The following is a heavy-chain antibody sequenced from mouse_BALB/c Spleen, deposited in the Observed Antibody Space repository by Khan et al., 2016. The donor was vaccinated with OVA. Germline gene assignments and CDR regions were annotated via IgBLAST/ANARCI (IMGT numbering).Heavy chain of an antibody. V-gene: IGHV1S29*02. J-gene: IGHJ3*01. CDR3: VRSGYGSFAF. CDR2: YFPNSGGS. D-gene: IGHD1-2*01. Sequence: VQLQQSGPEVVKPGASVKISCKASGYTFTDYNMDWVKQRHGESLEWIGYYFPNSGGSGYNQKFKTKATLTVDISSRTAHLEHRSLTSEDSADFYCVRSGYGSFAFWGQGTLVTVSA. CDR1: GYTFTDYN.